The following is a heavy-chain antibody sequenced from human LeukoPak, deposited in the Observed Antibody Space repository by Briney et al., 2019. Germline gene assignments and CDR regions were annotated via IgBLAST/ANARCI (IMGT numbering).Heavy chain of an antibody. CDR1: GGSFSGYY. V-gene: IGHV4-59*01. CDR3: ARVSGGNTYYYGSGSYYSPPYFDY. D-gene: IGHD3-10*01. J-gene: IGHJ4*02. CDR2: IYYSGST. Sequence: SETLSLTCAVYGGSFSGYYWSWIRQPPGKGLEWIGYIYYSGSTNYNPSLKSRVTISVDTSKNQFSLKLSSVTAADTAVYYCARVSGGNTYYYGSGSYYSPPYFDYWGQGTLVTVSS.